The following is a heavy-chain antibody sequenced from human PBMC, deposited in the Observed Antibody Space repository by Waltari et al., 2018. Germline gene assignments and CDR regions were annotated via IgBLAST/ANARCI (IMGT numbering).Heavy chain of an antibody. J-gene: IGHJ6*03. CDR3: ARSRGDGYYYYMDV. Sequence: QVQLQESGSGLVKPSETLSLTCTVSGGSISTYYWSWIRQPPGKGLEWIGFIHHSGNNNYRPSLKSRAIISVDTSKNQFALKLTSVTAADTAVYYCARSRGDGYYYYMDVWGNGTTVTVPS. D-gene: IGHD3-16*01. CDR2: IHHSGNN. V-gene: IGHV4-59*01. CDR1: GGSISTYY.